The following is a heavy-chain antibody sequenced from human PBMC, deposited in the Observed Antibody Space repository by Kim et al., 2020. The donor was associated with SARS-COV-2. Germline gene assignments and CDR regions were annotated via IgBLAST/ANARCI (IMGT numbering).Heavy chain of an antibody. CDR2: IYYSGST. V-gene: IGHV4-31*03. D-gene: IGHD3-10*01. CDR1: GGSISSGGYY. Sequence: SETLSLTCTVSGGSISSGGYYWSWIRQHPGKGLEWIGYIYYSGSTYYNPSLKSRVTISVDTSKNQFSLKLSSVTAADTAVYYCARDSMVRGVIFQGMDVWGQGTTVTVSS. J-gene: IGHJ6*02. CDR3: ARDSMVRGVIFQGMDV.